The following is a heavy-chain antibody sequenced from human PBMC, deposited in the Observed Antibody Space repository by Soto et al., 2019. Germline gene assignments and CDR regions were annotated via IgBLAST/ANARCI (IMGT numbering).Heavy chain of an antibody. V-gene: IGHV4-59*12. CDR3: AREIFAPAAWFDP. J-gene: IGHJ5*02. D-gene: IGHD3-9*01. Sequence: QVQLQESGPGLVKPSETLSLTCTVSGGSISSYYWSWIRQPPGKGLEWIGYIYYSGSTNYNPSLKSRVTVSSDTSKNQSSLKLSSVTAADTAVYYCAREIFAPAAWFDPWGQGTLVTVSS. CDR1: GGSISSYY. CDR2: IYYSGST.